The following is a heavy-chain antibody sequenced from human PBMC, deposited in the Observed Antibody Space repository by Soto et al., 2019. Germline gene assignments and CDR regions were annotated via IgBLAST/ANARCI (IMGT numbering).Heavy chain of an antibody. CDR1: GFTFTNYG. J-gene: IGHJ4*02. CDR2: ISFDGSNE. Sequence: PGGSLRLSXAASGFTFTNYGMHWVRQAPGKGLEWVAVISFDGSNEFYADSVKGRFSISRDISKNTLYLQMDSLRADDTAVYFCVKDHSDYNYVYAFGLWGQGTLVTVSS. V-gene: IGHV3-30*18. D-gene: IGHD5-12*01. CDR3: VKDHSDYNYVYAFGL.